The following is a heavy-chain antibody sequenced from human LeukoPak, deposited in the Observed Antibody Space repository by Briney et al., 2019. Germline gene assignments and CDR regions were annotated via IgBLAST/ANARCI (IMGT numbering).Heavy chain of an antibody. CDR3: ARDPVELGAFDI. CDR2: IYYSGST. J-gene: IGHJ3*02. D-gene: IGHD1-7*01. V-gene: IGHV4-31*03. CDR1: GGSISSGGYY. Sequence: SETLSLTYTVSGGSISSGGYYWSWIRQHPGKGLEWIGYIYYSGSTYYNPSLKSRVTISVDTSKNQFSLKLSSVTAADTAVYYCARDPVELGAFDIWGQGTMVTVSS.